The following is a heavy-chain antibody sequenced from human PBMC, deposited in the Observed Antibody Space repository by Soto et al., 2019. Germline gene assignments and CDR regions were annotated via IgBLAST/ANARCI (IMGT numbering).Heavy chain of an antibody. CDR1: GYTFTGYY. D-gene: IGHD6-19*01. CDR2: INPNSGGT. J-gene: IGHJ4*02. CDR3: ARDLGGSSGWDGDEYSFDY. V-gene: IGHV1-2*04. Sequence: ASVKVSCKASGYTFTGYYMHWVRQAPGQGLEWMGWINPNSGGTNYAQKFQGWVTMTRDTSISTAYMELSRLRSDDTAVYYCARDLGGSSGWDGDEYSFDYWGQRTLVTVSS.